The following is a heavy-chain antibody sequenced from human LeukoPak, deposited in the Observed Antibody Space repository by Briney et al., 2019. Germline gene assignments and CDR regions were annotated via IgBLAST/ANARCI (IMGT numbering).Heavy chain of an antibody. D-gene: IGHD6-19*01. CDR3: ARDIAVAGYYYYGMDV. CDR1: GFTFSSYS. J-gene: IGHJ6*02. Sequence: PGGSLRLSCAASGFTFSSYSMNWVRQAPGKGLEWVSYISSSSSTIYYADSVKGRFTISRDNAKNSLYLQMNSLRAEDTAVYYCARDIAVAGYYYYGMDVWGQGTTVTVSS. CDR2: ISSSSSTI. V-gene: IGHV3-48*04.